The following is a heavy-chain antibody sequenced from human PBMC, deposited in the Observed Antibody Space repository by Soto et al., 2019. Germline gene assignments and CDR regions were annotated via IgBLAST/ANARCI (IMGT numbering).Heavy chain of an antibody. D-gene: IGHD2-15*01. CDR2: IYPGDSDT. J-gene: IGHJ4*02. V-gene: IGHV5-51*01. Sequence: GESLKISCKGSGYSFTSYWIGWVRQMPGKGLEWMGIIYPGDSDTRYSPSFQGQVTISGXXXXXTXYXQXXXLKAXDTAMYYCARCSRGSCPLHYWGQGTLVTVSS. CDR1: GYSFTSYW. CDR3: ARCSRGSCPLHY.